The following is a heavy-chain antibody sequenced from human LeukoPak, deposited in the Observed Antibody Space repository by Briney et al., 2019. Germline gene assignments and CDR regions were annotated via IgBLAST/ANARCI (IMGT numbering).Heavy chain of an antibody. D-gene: IGHD4-17*01. V-gene: IGHV4-61*02. CDR3: ARDGVTTHYFDY. CDR1: GYSISSGYY. J-gene: IGHJ4*02. Sequence: SETLSLTCTVSGYSISSGYYWGWIRQPAGKGLEWIGRIYTSGSTNYNPSLKSRVTISVDTSKNQFSLKLSSVTAADTAVYYCARDGVTTHYFDYWGQGTLVTVSS. CDR2: IYTSGST.